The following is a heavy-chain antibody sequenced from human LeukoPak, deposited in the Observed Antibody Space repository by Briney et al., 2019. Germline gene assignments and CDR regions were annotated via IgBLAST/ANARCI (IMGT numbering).Heavy chain of an antibody. V-gene: IGHV3-23*01. CDR2: ISGSSGST. CDR1: GFTFSSYA. J-gene: IGHJ4*02. Sequence: GGSLRLSCAASGFTFSSYAMSWVRQAPGKGLEWVSGISGSSGSTYDADFVEGRFTISRDNSKNTLYLQMNSLRAEDTAVYYCAKGYCSGGSCYYFDHWGQGTLVTVSS. D-gene: IGHD2-15*01. CDR3: AKGYCSGGSCYYFDH.